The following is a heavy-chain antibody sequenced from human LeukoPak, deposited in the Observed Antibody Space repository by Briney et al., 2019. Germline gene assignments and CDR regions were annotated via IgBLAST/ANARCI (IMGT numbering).Heavy chain of an antibody. J-gene: IGHJ3*02. Sequence: ASVKVSCKASGYTFTSYGISWVRQAPGQGLEWMGWISAYNGNTNYAQKVQGRVTMTTDTSTSTAYIELRSLRSDDTAVYYCARDRGSYYAFWSGYYFSSAFDIWGQGTMVTVSS. D-gene: IGHD3-3*01. V-gene: IGHV1-18*01. CDR2: ISAYNGNT. CDR3: ARDRGSYYAFWSGYYFSSAFDI. CDR1: GYTFTSYG.